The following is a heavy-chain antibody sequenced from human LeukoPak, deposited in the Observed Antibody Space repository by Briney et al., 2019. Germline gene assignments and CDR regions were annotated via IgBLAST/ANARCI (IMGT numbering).Heavy chain of an antibody. V-gene: IGHV4-4*07. Sequence: SETLSLTCTVSGGSISSYYWSWIRQPAGKGLEWIGRIYTSGSTNYNPSLKSRVTMSVDTSKNQFSLKLSSVTAADTAVYYCARDWAARDAGPRRRPSLNSGSYESAPDWYFDLWGRGTLVTVSS. CDR1: GGSISSYY. J-gene: IGHJ2*01. CDR2: IYTSGST. CDR3: ARDWAARDAGPRRRPSLNSGSYESAPDWYFDL. D-gene: IGHD1-26*01.